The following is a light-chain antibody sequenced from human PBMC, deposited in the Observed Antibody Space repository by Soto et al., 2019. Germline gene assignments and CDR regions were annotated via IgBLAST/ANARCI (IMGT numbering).Light chain of an antibody. Sequence: DIQMTQSPSTLSASVGDRVTITCRASQSISSWLAWYQQKPGKAPKLLIYDASSLESGVPSRFSGSGSGTEFTLTISSLQPDDFATYYCQQYNSYSMYTSGQGTKVDIK. CDR1: QSISSW. V-gene: IGKV1-5*01. J-gene: IGKJ2*01. CDR2: DAS. CDR3: QQYNSYSMYT.